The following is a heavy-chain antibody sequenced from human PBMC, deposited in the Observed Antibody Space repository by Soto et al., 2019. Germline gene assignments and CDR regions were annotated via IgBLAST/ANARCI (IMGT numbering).Heavy chain of an antibody. D-gene: IGHD3-10*01. CDR2: ISPSGNSL. Sequence: QVQWVESGGGLVKPGGSLRLSCAASGFTFSDYYMSWIRQAPGKGLEWISYISPSGNSLYYADSVKGRFTTSRDNAKNSLYLQMNSMRAEETAVYYGAAIGVKRFGVYSWGQGTLVTVSS. CDR3: AAIGVKRFGVYS. CDR1: GFTFSDYY. V-gene: IGHV3-11*01. J-gene: IGHJ4*02.